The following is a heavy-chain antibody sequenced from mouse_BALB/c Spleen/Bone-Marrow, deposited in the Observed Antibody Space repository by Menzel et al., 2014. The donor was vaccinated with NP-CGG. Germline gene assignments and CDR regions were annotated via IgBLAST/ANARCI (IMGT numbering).Heavy chain of an antibody. D-gene: IGHD3-2*01. CDR2: ISTYYGDA. CDR1: GYTFTDYA. V-gene: IGHV1S137*01. J-gene: IGHJ4*01. Sequence: QVQLQQSGAELVRPGVSVKISCKGSGYTFTDYAMHWVKQSHAMSLEWIGVISTYYGDASYNQKFKGKATMTVDKSSSTAYMELARLTSEDSAIYYCARRADSSGYVDAMDYWGQGTSVTVSS. CDR3: ARRADSSGYVDAMDY.